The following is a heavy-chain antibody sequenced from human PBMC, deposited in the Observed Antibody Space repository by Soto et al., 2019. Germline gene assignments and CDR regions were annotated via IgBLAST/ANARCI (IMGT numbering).Heavy chain of an antibody. V-gene: IGHV4-39*01. CDR1: GGSISSSSYY. J-gene: IGHJ4*02. Sequence: QLQLQESGPGLVKPSETLSLTCTVSGGSISSSSYYWGWIRQPPGKGLEWIGSIYYSGSTYYNPSLKSRVPLSVDTSKNQFSLKLSSVTAADTAVYYCARTYSSSGGYYFDYWGQGTLVTVSS. CDR2: IYYSGST. D-gene: IGHD6-13*01. CDR3: ARTYSSSGGYYFDY.